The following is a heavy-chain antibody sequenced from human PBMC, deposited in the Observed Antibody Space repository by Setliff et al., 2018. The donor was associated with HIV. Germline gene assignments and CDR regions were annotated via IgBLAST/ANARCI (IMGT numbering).Heavy chain of an antibody. CDR3: ARIIAGVPY. CDR2: INQHGGEK. CDR1: GFTLSNYW. D-gene: IGHD6-13*01. Sequence: GGSLRLSCAASGFTLSNYWMSWVRQAPGKGLEWVANINQHGGEKYYADSVKGRFTISRDNANNMLYLQMNSLRAEDTAVYYCARIIAGVPYWGQGTLVTVSS. V-gene: IGHV3-7*01. J-gene: IGHJ4*02.